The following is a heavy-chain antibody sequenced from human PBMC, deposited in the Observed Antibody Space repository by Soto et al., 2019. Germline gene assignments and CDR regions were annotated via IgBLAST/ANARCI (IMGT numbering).Heavy chain of an antibody. CDR1: GFTFSSYG. CDR3: TRDGDCSGGSCYSGPDFDY. V-gene: IGHV3-33*01. CDR2: IWYDGSNK. Sequence: QVQLVESGGGVVQPGRSLRLSCAASGFTFSSYGMHWVRQAPGKGLEWVAVIWYDGSNKYYADSVKGRFTISRDNSKNTLFLQMNSQRAEGTDVYYCTRDGDCSGGSCYSGPDFDYWGQGTLVTVSS. D-gene: IGHD2-15*01. J-gene: IGHJ4*02.